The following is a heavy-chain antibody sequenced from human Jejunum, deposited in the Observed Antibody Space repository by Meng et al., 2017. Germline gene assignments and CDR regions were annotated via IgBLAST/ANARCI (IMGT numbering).Heavy chain of an antibody. D-gene: IGHD2-15*01. CDR1: GGSISSSSW. CDR3: ARHGAAPYFND. J-gene: IGHJ4*02. V-gene: IGHV4-4*02. CDR2: ISLSGSP. Sequence: QEQLQESGPGLVNPSGTLSLTVAVYGGSISSSSWWSWVRQPPGKGLDGIGEISLSGSPSYNPSLRTRVTISIDTSRNQFSLSLSSVTAADTAVYYCARHGAAPYFNDWGQGSLVTVSS.